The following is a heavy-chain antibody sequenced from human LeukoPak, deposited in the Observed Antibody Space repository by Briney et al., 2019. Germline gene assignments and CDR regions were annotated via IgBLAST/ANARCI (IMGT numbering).Heavy chain of an antibody. CDR2: ISSSSSYI. D-gene: IGHD2-15*01. CDR1: GFTFSSYS. J-gene: IGHJ5*02. CDR3: ARAGCSGGSCYPSSWFDP. Sequence: GGSLRLSCAASGFTFSSYSMNWVRQAPGKGLEWVSSISSSSSYIYYADSVKGRFTISRDNAKNSLYLQMNSLRAEDTVVYYCARAGCSGGSCYPSSWFDPWGQGTLVTVSS. V-gene: IGHV3-21*01.